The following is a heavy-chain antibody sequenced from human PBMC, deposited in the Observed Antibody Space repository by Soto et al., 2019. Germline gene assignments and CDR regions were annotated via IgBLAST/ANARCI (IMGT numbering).Heavy chain of an antibody. CDR3: ATSLYSSAWYRGMDV. D-gene: IGHD6-19*01. CDR2: ISGSGSST. Sequence: EVQLSESGGGLVQPGGSLRLSFAASGFSFSIYAMNWVRQAPGKGLGWVSIISGSGSSTYYADSVKGQFTISRDNSKNTLYLQMNSLRAEDTAVYYCATSLYSSAWYRGMDVWGQGTTVTVSS. V-gene: IGHV3-23*01. CDR1: GFSFSIYA. J-gene: IGHJ6*02.